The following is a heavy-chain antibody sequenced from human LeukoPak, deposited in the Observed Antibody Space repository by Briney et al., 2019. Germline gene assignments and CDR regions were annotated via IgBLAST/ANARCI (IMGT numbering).Heavy chain of an antibody. J-gene: IGHJ4*02. CDR1: GFTFDDYA. Sequence: EAGGSLRLSCAASGFTFDDYAMHWVRQAPGKGLEWVSGISWNSGSIGYADSVKGRFTISRDNAKNSLYLQMNSLRAEDTALYYCAKGLDDYGDYPPDYWGQGTLVTVSS. CDR3: AKGLDDYGDYPPDY. V-gene: IGHV3-9*01. D-gene: IGHD4-17*01. CDR2: ISWNSGSI.